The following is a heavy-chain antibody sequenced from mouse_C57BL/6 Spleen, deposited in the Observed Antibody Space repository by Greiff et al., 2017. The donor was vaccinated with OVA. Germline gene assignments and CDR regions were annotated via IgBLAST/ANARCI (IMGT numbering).Heavy chain of an antibody. V-gene: IGHV1-15*01. CDR1: GYTFTDYE. CDR2: IDPETGGT. J-gene: IGHJ2*01. D-gene: IGHD3-3*01. CDR3: TRWTGKNY. Sequence: VQLQESGAELVRPGASVTLSCKASGYTFTDYEMHWVKQTPVHGLEWIGAIDPETGGTAYNQKFKGKAILTADKSSSTAYMELRSLTSEDSAVYYCTRWTGKNYWGQGTTLTVSS.